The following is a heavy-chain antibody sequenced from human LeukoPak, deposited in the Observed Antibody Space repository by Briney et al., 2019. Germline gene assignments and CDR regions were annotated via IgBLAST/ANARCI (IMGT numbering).Heavy chain of an antibody. CDR2: ISAYNGNT. J-gene: IGHJ4*02. CDR3: ARDPTSYSSSWYADY. V-gene: IGHV1-18*01. D-gene: IGHD6-13*01. CDR1: GYTFTSYG. Sequence: ASVKVSCKASGYTFTSYGISWVRQAPGQGLECMGWISAYNGNTNYAQKLQGRVTMTTDTSTSTAYMELRSLRSGDTAVYYCARDPTSYSSSWYADYWGQGTLVTVSS.